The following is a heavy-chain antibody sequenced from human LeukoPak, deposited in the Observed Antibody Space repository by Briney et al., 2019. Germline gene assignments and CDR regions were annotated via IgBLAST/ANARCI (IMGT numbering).Heavy chain of an antibody. V-gene: IGHV4-30-2*01. CDR1: GASISSGDYS. CDR3: ARELWFVNAPGSWLDP. D-gene: IGHD3-10*01. J-gene: IGHJ5*02. Sequence: SETLSLTCTVSGASISSGDYSWGWIRQPSGKGLEWIGYIFHTGNSYYNPSLRSRVTISVDRSRNQFSLRLTSVTAADTAVYYCARELWFVNAPGSWLDPWGPGTLVAVSS. CDR2: IFHTGNS.